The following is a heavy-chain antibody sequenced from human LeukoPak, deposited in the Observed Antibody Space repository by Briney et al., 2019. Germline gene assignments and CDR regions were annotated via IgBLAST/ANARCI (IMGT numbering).Heavy chain of an antibody. D-gene: IGHD4-23*01. CDR3: ARAPTVVTPVDY. CDR1: GFTFSING. J-gene: IGHJ4*02. CDR2: IWYDGSNK. Sequence: GRSLRLSCAASGFTFSINGMHWVRQAPGKGLEWVAVIWYDGSNKYYADSVKGRFTISRDNAKNSLYLQMNSLRAEDTAVYYCARAPTVVTPVDYWGQGTLVTVSS. V-gene: IGHV3-33*01.